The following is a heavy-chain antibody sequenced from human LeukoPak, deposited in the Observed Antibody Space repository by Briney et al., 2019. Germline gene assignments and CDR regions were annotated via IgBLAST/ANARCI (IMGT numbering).Heavy chain of an antibody. CDR3: ARVRGSGSYPGGYYYYMDV. V-gene: IGHV3-11*04. Sequence: PGGSLRLSCAASGFTFRDYYMSWIRQTPGKGLEWVSYISNSGSIIHYADSVKGRFTISRDNAKNSLNLQMNSLRAEDTAVYYCARVRGSGSYPGGYYYYMDVWGKGTTVTVSS. CDR2: ISNSGSII. D-gene: IGHD1-26*01. J-gene: IGHJ6*03. CDR1: GFTFRDYY.